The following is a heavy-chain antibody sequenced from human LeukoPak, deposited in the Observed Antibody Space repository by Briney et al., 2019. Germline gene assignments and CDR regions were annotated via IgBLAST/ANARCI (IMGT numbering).Heavy chain of an antibody. D-gene: IGHD4-17*01. V-gene: IGHV1-18*01. J-gene: IGHJ4*02. Sequence: ASVKVSCKASGYTFTSYGISWVRQAPGQGLEWMGWISAYNGNTNYAQKLQGRVTMTTDRSTRTAYMELRSLRSDDTGVYYCAREIYGDSYFDYWGRGTLVTVAS. CDR2: ISAYNGNT. CDR1: GYTFTSYG. CDR3: AREIYGDSYFDY.